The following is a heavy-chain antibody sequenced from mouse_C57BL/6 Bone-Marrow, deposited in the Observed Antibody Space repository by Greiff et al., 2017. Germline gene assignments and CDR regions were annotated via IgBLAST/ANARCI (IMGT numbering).Heavy chain of an antibody. V-gene: IGHV1-64*01. D-gene: IGHD2-1*01. CDR3: AVYYDYYAMDY. CDR2: IHPNSGST. J-gene: IGHJ4*01. CDR1: GYTFTSYW. Sequence: QVHVKQPGAELVKPGASVKLSCKASGYTFTSYWMHWVKQRPGQGLEWIGMIHPNSGSTNYNEKFKSKATLTVDKSSSTAYMQLSSLTSEDSAVYYCAVYYDYYAMDYWGQGTSVTVSS.